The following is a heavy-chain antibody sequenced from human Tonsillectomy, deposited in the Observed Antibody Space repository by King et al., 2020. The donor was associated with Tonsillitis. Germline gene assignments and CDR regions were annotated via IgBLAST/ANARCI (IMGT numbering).Heavy chain of an antibody. J-gene: IGHJ4*02. D-gene: IGHD1-1*01. CDR1: GFTFSNYA. CDR2: ISYDGSNK. CDR3: ARDLMSGDWNDPLGYFAY. V-gene: IGHV3-30*04. Sequence: QVQLVESGGGVVQPGRSLRLSCAASGFTFSNYAMHWVRQAPGKGLEWVAIISYDGSNKYYADSVKGRFTISRDNSKNKMYVQMNSLGAEDTAVYYCARDLMSGDWNDPLGYFAYWGQGTLVTVSS.